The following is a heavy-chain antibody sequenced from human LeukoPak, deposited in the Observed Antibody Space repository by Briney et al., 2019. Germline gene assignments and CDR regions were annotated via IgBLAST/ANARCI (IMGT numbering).Heavy chain of an antibody. V-gene: IGHV4-34*01. CDR2: INHSGST. CDR3: ARRPSPYDSGSYYNDRRPVLYYYYMDV. J-gene: IGHJ6*03. CDR1: GGSFSGYY. D-gene: IGHD3-10*01. Sequence: SETLSLTCAVYGGSFSGYYWSWIRQPPGKGLEWIGEINHSGSTNYNPSLKSRVTISVDTSKNQFSLKLSSVTAADTAVYYCARRPSPYDSGSYYNDRRPVLYYYYMDVWGKGTTVTISS.